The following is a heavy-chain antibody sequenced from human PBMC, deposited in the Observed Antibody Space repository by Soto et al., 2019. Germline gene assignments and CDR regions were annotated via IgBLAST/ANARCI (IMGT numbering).Heavy chain of an antibody. CDR1: GFTFSSYA. CDR2: ISYDGSNK. V-gene: IGHV3-30-3*01. Sequence: GGSLRLSCAASGFTFSSYAMHWVRQAPGKGLEWVAVISYDGSNKYYADSVKGRFTISRDNSKNTLYLQMNSLRAEDTAVYYCARSYYYDSSDIFDYWGQGTLVTVSS. J-gene: IGHJ4*02. D-gene: IGHD3-22*01. CDR3: ARSYYYDSSDIFDY.